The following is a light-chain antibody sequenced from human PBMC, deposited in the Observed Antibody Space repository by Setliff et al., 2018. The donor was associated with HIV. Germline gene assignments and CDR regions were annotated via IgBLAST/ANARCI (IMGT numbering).Light chain of an antibody. CDR1: SSDVGGYKY. Sequence: QSVLTQPASVSGSLGQSITISCTGTSSDVGGYKYVYWYQQHPGKAPKLMIYEVSNRPSGISNRFSGSKSGNTASLTISGLQAEDEADYYCSSYRSGNTLVFGTGTKVTVL. V-gene: IGLV2-14*01. CDR3: SSYRSGNTLV. CDR2: EVS. J-gene: IGLJ1*01.